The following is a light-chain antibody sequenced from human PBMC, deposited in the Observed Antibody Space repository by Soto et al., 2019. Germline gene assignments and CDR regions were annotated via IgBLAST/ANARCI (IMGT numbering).Light chain of an antibody. CDR1: QDISNF. CDR3: QQSYSTPWT. J-gene: IGKJ1*01. Sequence: DIQMTQSPASLSASVGDRVTITCQASQDISNFLNWYRQKPGEAPNLLIYDASTLETGVPLRFSGSGYGSDFTLTISNLQPEDFATYYCQQSYSTPWTFGQGTKVDIK. V-gene: IGKV1-39*01. CDR2: DAS.